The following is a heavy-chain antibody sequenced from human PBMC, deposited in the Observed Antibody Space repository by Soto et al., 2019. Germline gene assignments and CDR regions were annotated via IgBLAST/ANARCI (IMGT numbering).Heavy chain of an antibody. CDR3: ARDLITIFGLVISPDAFDI. CDR1: GFTFSDYY. V-gene: IGHV3-11*01. J-gene: IGHJ3*02. Sequence: GGFLRLSCAASGFTFSDYYMSWIRQAPGKGLEWVSYISSSGSTIYYADSVKGRFTISRDNAKNSLYLQMNSLRAEDTAVYYCARDLITIFGLVISPDAFDIWGQGTMVTVSS. D-gene: IGHD3-3*01. CDR2: ISSSGSTI.